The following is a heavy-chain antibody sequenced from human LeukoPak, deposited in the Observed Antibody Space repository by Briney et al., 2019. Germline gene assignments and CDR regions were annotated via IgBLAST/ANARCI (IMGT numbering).Heavy chain of an antibody. CDR2: FDPEDGET. CDR1: GYTLTELS. Sequence: ASVKVSCKVSGYTLTELSMHWVRQAPGKGLEWMGGFDPEDGETIYAQKFQGRVTMTEDTSTDTAYMELSSLRSEDTAVYYCATGGVAAAEQSFDYWGQGTLVTVSS. J-gene: IGHJ4*02. CDR3: ATGGVAAAEQSFDY. V-gene: IGHV1-24*01. D-gene: IGHD6-13*01.